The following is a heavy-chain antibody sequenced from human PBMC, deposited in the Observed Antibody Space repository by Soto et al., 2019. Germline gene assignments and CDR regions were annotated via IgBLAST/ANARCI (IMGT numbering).Heavy chain of an antibody. Sequence: SETLSLTCTVSGGSISSGGYYWSWIRRHPGKGLEWIGYIYYSGSTYYNPSPKSRVTISVDTSKNQFSLKLSSVTAAGTAVYYCARESRVITGTTGFDYWGQGTLVTVPS. CDR2: IYYSGST. D-gene: IGHD1-7*01. V-gene: IGHV4-31*03. CDR3: ARESRVITGTTGFDY. J-gene: IGHJ4*02. CDR1: GGSISSGGYY.